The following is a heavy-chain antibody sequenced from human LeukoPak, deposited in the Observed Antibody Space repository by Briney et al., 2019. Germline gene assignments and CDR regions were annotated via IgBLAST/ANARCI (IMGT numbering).Heavy chain of an antibody. CDR2: IYYSGST. CDR1: GGSISSYY. V-gene: IGHV4-59*01. D-gene: IGHD3-10*01. CDR3: ARGASRFGELSF. J-gene: IGHJ4*02. Sequence: PSETLSLTCTVSGGSISSYYWSWIRQPPGKGLEWIGYIYYSGSTNYNPSLKSRVTLSVDTSKNQFSLKLSSVTAADTAVYYCARGASRFGELSFWGQGTLVTVSS.